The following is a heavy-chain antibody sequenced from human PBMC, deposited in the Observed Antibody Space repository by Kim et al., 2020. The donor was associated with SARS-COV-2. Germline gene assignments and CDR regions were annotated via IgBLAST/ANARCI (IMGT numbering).Heavy chain of an antibody. CDR2: ISWNSGSI. V-gene: IGHV3-9*01. Sequence: GGSLRLSCAASGFTFDDYAMHWVRQAPGKGLEWVSGISWNSGSIGYADSVKGRFTISRDNAKNSLYLQMNSLRAEDTALYYCAKDRAAAATGYFQHWGQGTLVTVSS. J-gene: IGHJ1*01. CDR3: AKDRAAAATGYFQH. D-gene: IGHD6-13*01. CDR1: GFTFDDYA.